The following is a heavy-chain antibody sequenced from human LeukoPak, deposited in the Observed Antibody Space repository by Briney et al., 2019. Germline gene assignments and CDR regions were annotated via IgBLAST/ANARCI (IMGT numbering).Heavy chain of an antibody. J-gene: IGHJ4*02. D-gene: IGHD6-19*01. V-gene: IGHV4-59*12. Sequence: SETLSLTCTVSGGSISGYYWDWIRQPPGKGLEWLGYIYPSGNSDYNPSLKSRVSMSVDTSKNQFSLKLSSVTAADTAVYYCARDPGSGCTDYFDYWGQGTLVTVSS. CDR2: IYPSGNS. CDR1: GGSISGYY. CDR3: ARDPGSGCTDYFDY.